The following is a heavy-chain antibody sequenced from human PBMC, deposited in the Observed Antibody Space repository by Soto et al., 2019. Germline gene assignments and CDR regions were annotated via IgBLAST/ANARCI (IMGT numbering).Heavy chain of an antibody. CDR3: ARSRSGAVADSFDF. J-gene: IGHJ4*02. V-gene: IGHV3-30*04. CDR1: GFTFSRYA. CDR2: ISRDGTNK. D-gene: IGHD3-10*01. Sequence: GSLRLSCAASGFTFSRYAIHWVRQAPGKGLEWVAVISRDGTNKYYVDSVKGRFTISRDNSRNTLYLQMNSLRHEDAAVYYCARSRSGAVADSFDFWGQGTLVTVSS.